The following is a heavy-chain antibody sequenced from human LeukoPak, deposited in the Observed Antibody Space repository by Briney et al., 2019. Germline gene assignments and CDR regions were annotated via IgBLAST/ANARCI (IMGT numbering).Heavy chain of an antibody. D-gene: IGHD3-10*01. CDR3: VRILIGASAY. J-gene: IGHJ4*02. V-gene: IGHV1-2*02. CDR2: ISPNNGDT. CDR1: GYTFTDSY. Sequence: ASVKVSCKPSGYTFTDSYIHWVRQAPGVGLQWMGWISPNNGDTKYAEGFQDRVTITRDTSINTAYMELTGLTPDDTAVYYCVRILIGASAYWGRGTLVTVSS.